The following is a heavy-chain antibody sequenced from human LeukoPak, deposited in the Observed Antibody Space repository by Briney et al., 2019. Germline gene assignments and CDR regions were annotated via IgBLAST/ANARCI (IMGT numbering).Heavy chain of an antibody. CDR2: INHSGST. D-gene: IGHD3-9*01. V-gene: IGHV4-34*01. J-gene: IGHJ3*02. CDR1: GGSFSGYY. Sequence: SETLSLTCAVYGGSFSGYYWSWIRQPPGKGLEWIGEINHSGSTNYNPSLKSRVTISVDTSKNQFSLKLSSVTAADTAVYYCARSSGHYDILTGYYMGPAFDIWGQGTMVTVSS. CDR3: ARSSGHYDILTGYYMGPAFDI.